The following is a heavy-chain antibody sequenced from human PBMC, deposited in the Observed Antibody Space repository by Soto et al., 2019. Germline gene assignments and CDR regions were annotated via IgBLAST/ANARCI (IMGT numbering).Heavy chain of an antibody. CDR3: AREGSAVGYYGLDV. Sequence: QVQLVESGGGVVQPGRSLRLSCAASGFTFPNYVMHWVRQAPCKGLEWVAVISFAGTNKYYPDSVKGRFTISRDNSKNTLSLEMHILTTEDTAIYYCAREGSAVGYYGLDVWGQGTPVTVSP. D-gene: IGHD1-26*01. J-gene: IGHJ6*01. CDR2: ISFAGTNK. V-gene: IGHV3-30-3*01. CDR1: GFTFPNYV.